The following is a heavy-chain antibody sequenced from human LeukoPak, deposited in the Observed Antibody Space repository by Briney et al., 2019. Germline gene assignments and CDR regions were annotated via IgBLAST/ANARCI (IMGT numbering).Heavy chain of an antibody. CDR2: ISYDGSNK. CDR1: GFTFSSYA. D-gene: IGHD3-22*01. J-gene: IGHJ4*02. Sequence: GGSLRLFCAASGFTFSSYAMHWVRQAPGKGLEGVAVISYDGSNKYYADSVKGRFTISRDNSKNTLYLQMNSLRAEDTAVYYCARENHYYDSSGYYGGGLIDYWGQGTLVTVSP. V-gene: IGHV3-30*04. CDR3: ARENHYYDSSGYYGGGLIDY.